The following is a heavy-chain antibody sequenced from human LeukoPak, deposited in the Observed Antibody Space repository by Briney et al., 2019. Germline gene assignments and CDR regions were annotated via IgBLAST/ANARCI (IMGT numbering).Heavy chain of an antibody. V-gene: IGHV4-4*02. D-gene: IGHD3-3*01. CDR1: GGSISSSNW. J-gene: IGHJ6*03. CDR2: IYHSGST. CDR3: ARVPYYDFWSGYYTSYYYYYYMDV. Sequence: PSETLSLTCAVSGGSISSSNWWSWVRPPPGKGLEWIGEIYHSGSTNYNPSLKSRVTISVDKSKNQFSLKLSSVTAADTAVYYCARVPYYDFWSGYYTSYYYYYYMDVWGKGTTVTVSS.